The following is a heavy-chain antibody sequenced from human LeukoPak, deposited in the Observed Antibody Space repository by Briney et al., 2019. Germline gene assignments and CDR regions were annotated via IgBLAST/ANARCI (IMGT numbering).Heavy chain of an antibody. CDR3: AGRAVAGTRAFDY. CDR2: INHSGST. D-gene: IGHD6-19*01. J-gene: IGHJ4*02. CDR1: GGSFSGYY. V-gene: IGHV4-34*01. Sequence: SETLPLTCAVYGGSFSGYYWSWIRQPPGKGLEWIGEINHSGSTNYNPSLKSRVTISVDTSKNQFSLKLSSVTAADTAVYYCAGRAVAGTRAFDYWGQGTLVTVSS.